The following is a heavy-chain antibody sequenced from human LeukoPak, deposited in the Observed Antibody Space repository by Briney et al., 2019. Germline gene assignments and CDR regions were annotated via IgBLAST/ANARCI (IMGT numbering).Heavy chain of an antibody. V-gene: IGHV3-23*01. Sequence: GGSLRLSCAASGXTFATYPMTWFRQAPGRGLEWVSSFSLSGTYYADSVKGRFTISRDNSKSTLYLQMNSLRAEDTAVYYCAKGSPEWDWGQGALVTVSS. CDR2: FSLSGT. J-gene: IGHJ4*02. CDR1: GXTFATYP. CDR3: AKGSPEWD. D-gene: IGHD2-8*01.